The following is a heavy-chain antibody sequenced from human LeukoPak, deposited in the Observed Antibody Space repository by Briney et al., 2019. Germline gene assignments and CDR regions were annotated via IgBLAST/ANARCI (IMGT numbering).Heavy chain of an antibody. D-gene: IGHD3-22*01. Sequence: SETLPLTCAVSGYSISSGYYWGWIRQPPGKGLEWIGSIYHSGSTYYNPSLKSRGTVSVDTSKNQFSLKLSCVTAADTAVYYCARYGDYYDRNGYSHLYNWFDPWGRGTLVTVSS. V-gene: IGHV4-38-2*01. J-gene: IGHJ5*02. CDR3: ARYGDYYDRNGYSHLYNWFDP. CDR2: IYHSGST. CDR1: GYSISSGYY.